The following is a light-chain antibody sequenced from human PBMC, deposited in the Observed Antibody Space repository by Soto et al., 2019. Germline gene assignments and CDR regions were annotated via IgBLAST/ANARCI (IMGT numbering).Light chain of an antibody. CDR1: QSLVHSDGNTY. V-gene: IGKV2-24*01. Sequence: DIVLTQTPLSSPVTLGQPASISCRSSQSLVHSDGNTYLSWFHQRPGQPPRLLIDKVSNRFSGVPDRFSGSEAGTDFTMKINRVEAEDVGIYFCMQATQYRPYTFGQGTKLEIK. J-gene: IGKJ2*01. CDR2: KVS. CDR3: MQATQYRPYT.